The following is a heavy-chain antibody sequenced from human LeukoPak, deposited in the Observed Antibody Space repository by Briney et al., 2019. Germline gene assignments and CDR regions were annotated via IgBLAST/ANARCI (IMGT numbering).Heavy chain of an antibody. V-gene: IGHV3-30*04. CDR3: ARIGATYFYDRTTDY. CDR2: ISYDGSNK. D-gene: IGHD3-22*01. J-gene: IGHJ4*02. CDR1: GFTFSSYA. Sequence: PGRSLRLSCAASGFTFSSYAMHWVRQAPGKGLEWVAVISYDGSNKYYADSVKGRFTISRDNAKNSLYLQMNSLRAVDTAVYYCARIGATYFYDRTTDYWGQGTLVTVSS.